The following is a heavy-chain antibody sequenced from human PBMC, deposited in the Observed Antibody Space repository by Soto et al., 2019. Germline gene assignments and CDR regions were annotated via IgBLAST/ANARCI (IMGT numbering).Heavy chain of an antibody. J-gene: IGHJ4*02. CDR2: ISLSGGST. V-gene: IGHV3-23*01. D-gene: IGHD2-15*01. CDR3: AKDWVAARF. Sequence: VGSLRLSCAASEYNFSCYAMSWVRHAPGKDLEWFSAISLSGGSTYYADSLKGRFTISRDNSNNTMYLQMNRLRAEETGVYYCAKDWVAARFWGQGTMVTVSS. CDR1: EYNFSCYA.